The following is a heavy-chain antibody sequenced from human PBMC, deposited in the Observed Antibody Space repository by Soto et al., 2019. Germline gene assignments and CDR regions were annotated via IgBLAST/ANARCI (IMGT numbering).Heavy chain of an antibody. V-gene: IGHV4-31*03. CDR2: VYHSGST. J-gene: IGHJ4*03. CDR3: ARDTGLAPTVWGY. CDR1: GDSIRGGGHY. Sequence: QVQLQESGPGLVKPSQTLSLTCSVSGDSIRGGGHYWNWIRQFPGKGLEWIGYVYHSGSTHYNPSLRGRLTISIDTCKNQFSLRLISVTAADTALYYCARDTGLAPTVWGYWGHGTQVTVSS. D-gene: IGHD7-27*01.